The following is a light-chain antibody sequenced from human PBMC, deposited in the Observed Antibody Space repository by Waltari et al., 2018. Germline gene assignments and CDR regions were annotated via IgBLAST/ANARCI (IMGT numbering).Light chain of an antibody. CDR1: SSDICGYTY. V-gene: IGLV2-14*01. CDR2: ETS. J-gene: IGLJ1*01. CDR3: TSYTSDNLYV. Sequence: QSALTQPASVSGSPGQSITISCAGTSSDICGYTYVSWYQQHPDKAPKLIIYETSKRPSGVSNRFSASKSGDTASLTISGLQAEDESDYYCTSYTSDNLYVFGSGTKVTVL.